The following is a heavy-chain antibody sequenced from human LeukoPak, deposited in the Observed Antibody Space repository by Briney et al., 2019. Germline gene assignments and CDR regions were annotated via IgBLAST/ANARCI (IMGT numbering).Heavy chain of an antibody. Sequence: SETLSLTCTVSGGSFSGYYWSWIRQPAGKGLEWIGRIYYSGSTNNNPSLKSRVTMSVDTSKNQFSLKLSSVTAADTAVYYCARGDCSTNSCSFDYWGQGTLVTVSS. CDR1: GGSFSGYY. D-gene: IGHD2-2*01. CDR2: IYYSGST. V-gene: IGHV4-4*07. J-gene: IGHJ4*02. CDR3: ARGDCSTNSCSFDY.